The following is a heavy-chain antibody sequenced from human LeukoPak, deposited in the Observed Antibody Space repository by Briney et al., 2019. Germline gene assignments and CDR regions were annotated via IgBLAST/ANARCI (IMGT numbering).Heavy chain of an antibody. CDR3: ARDSMVEQWLDNAFDI. D-gene: IGHD6-19*01. CDR2: TNTNTGNP. Sequence: ASVKVSCKASGYTFTSYAMNWVRQAPGQVREWMGWTNTNTGNPTYAQGFTGRFFFSLDTSVSTAYLQISSLKAEDTAVYYCARDSMVEQWLDNAFDIWGQGTMVTASS. CDR1: GYTFTSYA. V-gene: IGHV7-4-1*02. J-gene: IGHJ3*02.